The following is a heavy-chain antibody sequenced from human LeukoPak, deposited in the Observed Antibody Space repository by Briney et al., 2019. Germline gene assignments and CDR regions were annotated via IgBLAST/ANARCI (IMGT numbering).Heavy chain of an antibody. J-gene: IGHJ4*02. Sequence: PSETLSLTCTVSGGSISSSSYYWGWIRQPPGKGLEWIGSIYYSGSTYYNPSLKSRVTISVDTSKNQFSLKLSSVTAVDTAVYYCARQGGSDYDFWSGYYEGDDYWGQGTLVTVSS. D-gene: IGHD3-3*01. V-gene: IGHV4-39*01. CDR1: GGSISSSSYY. CDR3: ARQGGSDYDFWSGYYEGDDY. CDR2: IYYSGST.